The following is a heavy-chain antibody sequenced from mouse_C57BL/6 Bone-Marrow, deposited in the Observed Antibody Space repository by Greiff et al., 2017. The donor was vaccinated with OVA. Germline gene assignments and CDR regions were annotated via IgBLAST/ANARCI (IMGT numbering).Heavy chain of an antibody. CDR3: AAYDGYYGDD. Sequence: EVKLQESGAELVKPGASVKLSCTASGFNIKDYYMHWVKQRTEQGLEWIGRIDPEDGETKYAPNFQGKATITADTSANTAYLQLSSLTSEDTAVYDCAAYDGYYGDDWGQGTTLTVSS. CDR1: GFNIKDYY. V-gene: IGHV14-2*01. D-gene: IGHD2-3*01. CDR2: IDPEDGET. J-gene: IGHJ2*01.